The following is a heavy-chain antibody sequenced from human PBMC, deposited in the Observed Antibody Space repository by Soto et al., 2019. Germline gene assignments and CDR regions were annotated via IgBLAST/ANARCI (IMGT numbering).Heavy chain of an antibody. Sequence: ASVKVSCKASGYTFTSYAMHWVRQAPGQRLEWMGWINAGNGNTKYSQKFQGRVTITRDTSASTAYMELSSLRSEDTAVYYCARVPALIVVVTEPFHYGGQGTLVPFPS. CDR1: GYTFTSYA. D-gene: IGHD2-21*02. CDR2: INAGNGNT. CDR3: ARVPALIVVVTEPFHY. V-gene: IGHV1-3*01. J-gene: IGHJ4*02.